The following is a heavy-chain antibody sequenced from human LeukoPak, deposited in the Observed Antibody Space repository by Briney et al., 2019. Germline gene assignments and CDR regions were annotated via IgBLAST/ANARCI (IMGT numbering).Heavy chain of an antibody. Sequence: GASVKVSCKASGYTFTSYGISWVRQAPGQGLEWMGWISAYNGNTNYAQKLQGRVTMTRNTSISTAYMELSSLRSEDTAVYYCARGGYSSSWYRLNYWGQGTLVTVSS. CDR1: GYTFTSYG. CDR2: ISAYNGNT. V-gene: IGHV1-18*01. D-gene: IGHD6-13*01. CDR3: ARGGYSSSWYRLNY. J-gene: IGHJ4*02.